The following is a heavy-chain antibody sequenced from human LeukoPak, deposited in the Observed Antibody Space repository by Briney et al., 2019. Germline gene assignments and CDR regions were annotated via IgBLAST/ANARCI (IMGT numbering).Heavy chain of an antibody. CDR3: ARKSLKNNWFDP. J-gene: IGHJ5*02. Sequence: ASVKFSCKASGYTFTSYGISWVRQAPGQGLEWMGWISAYNGNTNYAQKLQGRVTMTTDTSTSTAYMELRSLRSDDTAVYYCARKSLKNNWFDPWGQGTLVTVSS. V-gene: IGHV1-18*01. CDR1: GYTFTSYG. CDR2: ISAYNGNT.